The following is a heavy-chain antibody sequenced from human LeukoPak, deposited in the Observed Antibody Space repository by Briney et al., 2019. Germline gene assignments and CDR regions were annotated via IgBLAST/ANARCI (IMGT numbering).Heavy chain of an antibody. CDR3: ARDLSDGDDSSGYYNWFDP. Sequence: SETLSLTCTVSGGSISSSSYYWGWIRQPPGKGLEWIGSIYYSGSTYYNPSLKSRVTISVDTSENQFSLKLSSVTAADTAVYYCARDLSDGDDSSGYYNWFDPWGQGTLVTVSS. V-gene: IGHV4-39*07. D-gene: IGHD3-22*01. CDR1: GGSISSSSYY. J-gene: IGHJ5*02. CDR2: IYYSGST.